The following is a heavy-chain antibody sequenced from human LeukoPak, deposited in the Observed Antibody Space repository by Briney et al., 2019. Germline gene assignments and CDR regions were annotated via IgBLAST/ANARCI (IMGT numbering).Heavy chain of an antibody. CDR1: GFTFDDYA. CDR2: ISYDGSNK. D-gene: IGHD1-20*01. J-gene: IGHJ4*02. V-gene: IGHV3-30-3*01. CDR3: ARAYNSSLKPLDY. Sequence: GRSLRLSCAASGFTFDDYAMHWVRQAPGKGLEWVAVISYDGSNKYYADSVKGRFTISRDNSKNTLYLQMNSLRAEDTAVYYCARAYNSSLKPLDYWGQGTLVTVSS.